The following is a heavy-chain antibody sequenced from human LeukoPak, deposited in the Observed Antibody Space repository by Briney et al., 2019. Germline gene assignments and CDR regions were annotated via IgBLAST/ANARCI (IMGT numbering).Heavy chain of an antibody. Sequence: PSKTLSLTCTVSGGSISSYYWSWIRQPPGKGLEWIGYIYYSGSTNYNPSLKSRVTISVDTSKNQFSLKLSSVTAADTAVYYCARRLGYCSSTGCYPRDNWFDPWGQGTLVTVSS. J-gene: IGHJ5*02. CDR1: GGSISSYY. CDR3: ARRLGYCSSTGCYPRDNWFDP. CDR2: IYYSGST. D-gene: IGHD2-2*01. V-gene: IGHV4-59*01.